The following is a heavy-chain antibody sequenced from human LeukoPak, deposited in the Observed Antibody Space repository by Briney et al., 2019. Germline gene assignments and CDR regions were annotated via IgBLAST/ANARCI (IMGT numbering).Heavy chain of an antibody. CDR2: IYYSGST. V-gene: IGHV4-39*07. D-gene: IGHD4-23*01. CDR3: ATLTGGDDAFDI. CDR1: GGSISSGSYY. Sequence: SQTLSLTCTVSGGSISSGSYYWGWIRQPPGKGLEWIGSIYYSGSTYYNPSLKSRVTISVDTSKNQFSLKLSSVTAADTAVYYCATLTGGDDAFDIWGQGTMVTVSS. J-gene: IGHJ3*02.